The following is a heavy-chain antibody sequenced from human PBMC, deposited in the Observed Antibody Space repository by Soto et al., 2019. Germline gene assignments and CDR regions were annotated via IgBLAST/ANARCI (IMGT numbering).Heavy chain of an antibody. Sequence: PGGSLRLSCAASGFTFSSYAMSWVRQAPGKGLEWVSAISGSGGSTYYADSMKGRFTISRDNSKNTLYLQMNSLRAEDTAVYYCAKDLRFLVPDYYYGMDVWGQGTTVTVSS. D-gene: IGHD3-3*01. CDR3: AKDLRFLVPDYYYGMDV. CDR1: GFTFSSYA. V-gene: IGHV3-23*01. J-gene: IGHJ6*02. CDR2: ISGSGGST.